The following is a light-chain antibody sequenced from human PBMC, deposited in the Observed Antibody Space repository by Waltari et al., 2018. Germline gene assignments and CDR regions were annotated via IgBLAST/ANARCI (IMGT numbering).Light chain of an antibody. V-gene: IGKV1-5*03. CDR1: QRISNY. CDR2: KAS. Sequence: DIQMTQSPSTLSASVGDTITITCRASQRISNYLAWYQQKPGNAPKLLIYKASSSGSGVPSRFSGSGSGTEFTLTISSLQPDDFATYYCQQYNTYSSFGQGTKLEIK. J-gene: IGKJ2*03. CDR3: QQYNTYSS.